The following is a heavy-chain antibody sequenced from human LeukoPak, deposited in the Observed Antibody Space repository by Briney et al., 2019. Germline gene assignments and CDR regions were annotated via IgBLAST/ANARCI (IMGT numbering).Heavy chain of an antibody. CDR2: FDPEDGGT. J-gene: IGHJ1*01. CDR3: ATGPRELLRAEYFQH. V-gene: IGHV1-24*01. Sequence: SVKVSCKVSGYTLTELSMHWVRQAPGKGLEWMGGFDPEDGGTIYAQKFQGRVTMTEDTSTDTAYMELSSLRSEDTAVYYCATGPRELLRAEYFQHWGQGTLVTVSS. D-gene: IGHD1-26*01. CDR1: GYTLTELS.